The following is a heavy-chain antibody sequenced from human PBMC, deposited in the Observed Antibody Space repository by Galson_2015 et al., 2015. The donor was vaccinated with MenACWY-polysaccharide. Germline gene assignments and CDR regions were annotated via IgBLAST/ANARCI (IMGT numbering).Heavy chain of an antibody. CDR3: RIDRPLDY. V-gene: IGHV3-49*03. D-gene: IGHD6-6*01. CDR1: GFTFRNYA. J-gene: IGHJ4*02. CDR2: ISSKADNEIT. Sequence: SLRLSCAASGFTFRNYAMSWFRQAPGKGLEWVGFISSKADNEITSYAASVQCRLAISRAESKRIVYMQINSLKIEDVAVYYCRIDRPLDYWGQGTLVTVSS.